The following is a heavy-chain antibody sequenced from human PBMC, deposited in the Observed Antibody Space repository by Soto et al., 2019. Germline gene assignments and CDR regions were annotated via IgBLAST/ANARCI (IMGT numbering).Heavy chain of an antibody. CDR1: GYSFTSYW. CDR3: ARRFFDQNWKSWGGGGYFDY. Sequence: PGESLKISCKGSGYSFTSYWIGWVRQMPGKGLEWMGIIYPGDSDTRYSPSFQGQVTISADKSISTAYLQWSSLKASDTAMYYCARRFFDQNWKSWGGGGYFDYWGQGTLVTVSS. CDR2: IYPGDSDT. J-gene: IGHJ4*02. V-gene: IGHV5-51*01. D-gene: IGHD1-1*01.